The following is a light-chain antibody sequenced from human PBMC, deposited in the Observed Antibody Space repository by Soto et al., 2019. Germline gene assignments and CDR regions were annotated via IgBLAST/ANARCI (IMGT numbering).Light chain of an antibody. CDR1: QSVSSN. CDR3: QQYNNWPRT. J-gene: IGKJ1*01. Sequence: ELVMTQSPGTISHHPVAIANLSCSASQSVSSNLACYQQKPGQESRLLIYGASTRATGIPARFSGSGSGTEFTLTISSLQSEDFAVYYCQQYNNWPRTFGKGHKVAIK. V-gene: IGKV3-15*01. CDR2: GAS.